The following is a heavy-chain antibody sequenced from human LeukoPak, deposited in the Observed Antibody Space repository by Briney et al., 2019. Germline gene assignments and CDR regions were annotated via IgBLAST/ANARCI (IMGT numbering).Heavy chain of an antibody. J-gene: IGHJ4*02. CDR3: ARDKDCSSTSCYFDTPFDY. D-gene: IGHD2-2*01. CDR1: GYTFTGYY. CDR2: INPNSGGT. Sequence: AASVKVSCKASGYTFTGYYMHWVRQAPGQGLEWMGWINPNSGGTNYAQKFQGRVTMTRDTSISTAYMELSRLRSDDTAVYYCARDKDCSSTSCYFDTPFDYWGQGTLVTVSS. V-gene: IGHV1-2*02.